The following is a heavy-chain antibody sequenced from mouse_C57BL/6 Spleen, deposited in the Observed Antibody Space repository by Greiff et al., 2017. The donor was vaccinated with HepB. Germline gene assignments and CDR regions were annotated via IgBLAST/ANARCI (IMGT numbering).Heavy chain of an antibody. CDR1: GYTFTDYY. CDR3: ARLGTTVEGYYAMDY. D-gene: IGHD1-1*01. Sequence: EVQLQQSGPELVKPGASVKISCKASGYTFTDYYMNWVKQSNGKSLEWIGDINPNNGGNSYNQKFKGKATLTVDKSSSTAYMELRSLTSEDSAVYYCARLGTTVEGYYAMDYWGQGTSVTVSS. J-gene: IGHJ4*01. V-gene: IGHV1-26*01. CDR2: INPNNGGN.